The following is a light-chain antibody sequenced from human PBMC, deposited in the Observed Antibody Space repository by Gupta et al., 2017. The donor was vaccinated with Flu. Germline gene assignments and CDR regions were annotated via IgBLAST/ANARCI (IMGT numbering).Light chain of an antibody. V-gene: IGKV2-28*01. CDR2: LGS. CDR1: QSLLHSNGYNY. Sequence: ISCRSSQSLLHSNGYNYLDWYLQKPGQSPQLLIYLGSNRASGVPDRFSGSGSGTDFTLKISRVEAEDVGVYYCMQALQTSYTFGQGTKLEI. J-gene: IGKJ2*01. CDR3: MQALQTSYT.